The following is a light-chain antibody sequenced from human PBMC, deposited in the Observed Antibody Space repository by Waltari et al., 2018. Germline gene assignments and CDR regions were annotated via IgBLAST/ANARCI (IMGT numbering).Light chain of an antibody. J-gene: IGKJ2*01. CDR1: QSLVRSNGNTY. CDR2: RVS. Sequence: DIVMTQTPLSLPVTPGEQASMSCRSSQSLVRSNGNTYLHWYLQKPGQSPRLLIYRVSNRESGVPDRFSGSGSGTDFTLKVSRVEPEDVGVYYCLQSTKDPYTFGQGTKVEIK. CDR3: LQSTKDPYT. V-gene: IGKV2-40*01.